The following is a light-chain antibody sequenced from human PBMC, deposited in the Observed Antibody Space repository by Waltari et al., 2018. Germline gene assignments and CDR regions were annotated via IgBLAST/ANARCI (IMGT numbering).Light chain of an antibody. J-gene: IGKJ2*01. CDR1: QSVGSY. CDR3: QQRSNWTPHT. Sequence: EIVLTQSPATLSLSPGDTATLSCRASQSVGSYLAWYQQKPGQPPRLLIYDASNRATGVPARFRGSGSGTEFTLTISSLEAEDCAVYYCQQRSNWTPHTFGQGARLEIK. CDR2: DAS. V-gene: IGKV3-11*01.